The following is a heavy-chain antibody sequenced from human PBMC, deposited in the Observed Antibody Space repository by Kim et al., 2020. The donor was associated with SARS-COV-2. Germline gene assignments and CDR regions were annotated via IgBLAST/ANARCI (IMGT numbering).Heavy chain of an antibody. D-gene: IGHD3-22*01. CDR1: GDSVSSGSYY. J-gene: IGHJ4*02. CDR2: IYYSGST. CDR3: ARLGYYDLI. Sequence: SETLSLTCTVSGDSVSSGSYYWSWIRQPPGKGLEWIGYIYYSGSTNYNPSLKSRVTISVDTSKNQFSLKLSSVTAADTAVYYCARLGYYDLIWGQGTLVTVSS. V-gene: IGHV4-61*01.